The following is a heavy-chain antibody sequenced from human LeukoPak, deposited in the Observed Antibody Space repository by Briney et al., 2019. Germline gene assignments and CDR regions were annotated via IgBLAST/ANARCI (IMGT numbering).Heavy chain of an antibody. D-gene: IGHD3-22*01. CDR2: INSDGSST. CDR1: GFTFSNYW. Sequence: PGGSLRLSCAASGFTFSNYWMHWVRQAPGKGLVWVSRINSDGSSTSYADSVKGRFTISRDNSKNTLYLQMNSLRAEDTAVYYCAKTYYYDSSGYRGGFDYWGQGTLVTVSS. J-gene: IGHJ4*02. CDR3: AKTYYYDSSGYRGGFDY. V-gene: IGHV3-74*01.